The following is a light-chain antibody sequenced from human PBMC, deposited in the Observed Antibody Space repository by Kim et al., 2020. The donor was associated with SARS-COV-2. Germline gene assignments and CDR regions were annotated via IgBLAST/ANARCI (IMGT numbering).Light chain of an antibody. Sequence: DIVMTQSPDSLAVSLGERATINCKSSRSVLYSSNNKNYLAWYQQKPGQPPKLLIYWASTRESGVPDRFSGSGSATDFTLTISSLQAEDVAVYYCQQYYNIPFTFGPGTKVDIK. V-gene: IGKV4-1*01. J-gene: IGKJ3*01. CDR2: WAS. CDR1: RSVLYSSNNKNY. CDR3: QQYYNIPFT.